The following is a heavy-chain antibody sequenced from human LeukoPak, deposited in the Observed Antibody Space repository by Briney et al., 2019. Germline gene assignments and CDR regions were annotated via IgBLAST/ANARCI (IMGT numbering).Heavy chain of an antibody. Sequence: SETLSLTCTVSGGSISSGGYSWSWIRQHPGEGLEWIGYIYYSGSTYYNPSLKSRVTISVDTSKNQFSLKLSSVTAADAAVYYCASGSYSDAFDIWGQGTMVTVS. CDR1: GGSISSGGYS. V-gene: IGHV4-31*03. D-gene: IGHD1-26*01. J-gene: IGHJ3*02. CDR2: IYYSGST. CDR3: ASGSYSDAFDI.